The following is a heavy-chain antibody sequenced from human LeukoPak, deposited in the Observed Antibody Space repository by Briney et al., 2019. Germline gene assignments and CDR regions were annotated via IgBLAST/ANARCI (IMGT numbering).Heavy chain of an antibody. Sequence: SETLSLTCTVSGGSISRGSYYWSWMRQPAGKGLEWIGSIYYSGSTYYNPSLKSRVTISVDTSKNQFSLKLSSVTAADTAVYYCARHDSSHPITIFGVVIPPYFDYWGQGTLVTVS. CDR3: ARHDSSHPITIFGVVIPPYFDY. V-gene: IGHV4-39*01. D-gene: IGHD3-3*01. J-gene: IGHJ4*02. CDR1: GGSISRGSYY. CDR2: IYYSGST.